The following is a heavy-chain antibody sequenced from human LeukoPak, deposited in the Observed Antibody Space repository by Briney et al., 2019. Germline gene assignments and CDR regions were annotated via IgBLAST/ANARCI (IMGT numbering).Heavy chain of an antibody. Sequence: ASVKVSCKVSGYTLTELSMHWVRQAPGKRLEWMGGFDPEDGETIYAQKFQGRVTMTEDTSTDTAYMELSSLRSEDTAVYYCATLDSYDSSGYPNWFDPWGQGTLVTVSS. V-gene: IGHV1-24*01. J-gene: IGHJ5*02. CDR1: GYTLTELS. CDR3: ATLDSYDSSGYPNWFDP. CDR2: FDPEDGET. D-gene: IGHD3-22*01.